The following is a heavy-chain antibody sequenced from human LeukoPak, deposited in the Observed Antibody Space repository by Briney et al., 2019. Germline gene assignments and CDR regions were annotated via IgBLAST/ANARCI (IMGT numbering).Heavy chain of an antibody. Sequence: ASVKVSCKASGYTFTSYGISWVRQAPGQGLEWMGWISAYNGNTNYAQKFQGRVTITRDTSASTAYMELSSLRSEDTAVYYCARAHELNRWGQGTLVTVSS. CDR3: ARAHELNR. CDR2: ISAYNGNT. J-gene: IGHJ4*02. CDR1: GYTFTSYG. V-gene: IGHV1-18*01. D-gene: IGHD1-7*01.